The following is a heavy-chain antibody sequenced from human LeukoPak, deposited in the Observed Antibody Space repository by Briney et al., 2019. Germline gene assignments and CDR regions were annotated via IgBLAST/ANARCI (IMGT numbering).Heavy chain of an antibody. CDR1: GFTFSSYG. CDR2: ISYDGSNK. D-gene: IGHD4-17*01. CDR3: AKDGSYGDYVVGYYFDY. V-gene: IGHV3-30*18. J-gene: IGHJ4*02. Sequence: GGSLRLSCAASGFTFSSYGMHWVRQAPGKGLEWVAVISYDGSNKYYADPVKGRFTISRDNSKNTLYLQMNSLRAEDTAVYYCAKDGSYGDYVVGYYFDYWGQGTLVTVSS.